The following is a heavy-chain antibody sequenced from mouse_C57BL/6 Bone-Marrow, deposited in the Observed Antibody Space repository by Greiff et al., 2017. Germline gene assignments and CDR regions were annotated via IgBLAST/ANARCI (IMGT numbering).Heavy chain of an antibody. CDR3: ARLGTGYYFAY. J-gene: IGHJ2*01. CDR1: GFSLTSYG. D-gene: IGHD3-3*01. CDR2: IWSGGST. V-gene: IGHV2-2*01. Sequence: QVQLKESGPGLVQPSQSLSITCTVSGFSLTSYGVHWVRQSPGKGLEWLGVIWSGGSTAYNAAYISRLSISKDNSKSQVFFKMSSLQAEDTAIYYCARLGTGYYFAYWGQGTTLTVSS.